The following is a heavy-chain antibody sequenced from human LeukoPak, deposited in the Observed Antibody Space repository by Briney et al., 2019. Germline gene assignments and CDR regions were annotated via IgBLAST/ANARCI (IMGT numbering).Heavy chain of an antibody. J-gene: IGHJ4*02. V-gene: IGHV1-46*01. Sequence: GASVKVSCKASGYTFTSYYMYWVRQAPGQGLEWMGIINPNRGSTSYAQKFQGRVTMTRDMSTSTVYMELSSLRSEDTAVYSCATGGHVRVYDSSAYYGHYWGQGTLVTVSS. CDR2: INPNRGST. D-gene: IGHD3-22*01. CDR3: ATGGHVRVYDSSAYYGHY. CDR1: GYTFTSYY.